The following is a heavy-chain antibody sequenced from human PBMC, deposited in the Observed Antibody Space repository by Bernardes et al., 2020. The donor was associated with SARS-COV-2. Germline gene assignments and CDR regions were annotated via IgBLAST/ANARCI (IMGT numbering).Heavy chain of an antibody. V-gene: IGHV3-33*01. CDR2: IWYDGSNK. J-gene: IGHJ3*02. D-gene: IGHD2-8*02. CDR3: ARSLGYCTGGVCFSDAFDI. Sequence: GGSLRLSCAASGFTFSSYGMHWVRQAPGKGLEWVAVIWYDGSNKYYADSVKGRFTISRDNSKNTLYLQMNSLRAEDTAVYYCARSLGYCTGGVCFSDAFDIWGQGTMVSVSS. CDR1: GFTFSSYG.